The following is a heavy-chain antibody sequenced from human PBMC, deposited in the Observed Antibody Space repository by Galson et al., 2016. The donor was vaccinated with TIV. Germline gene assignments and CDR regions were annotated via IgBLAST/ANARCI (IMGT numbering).Heavy chain of an antibody. Sequence: CAISGDSVSSTSAAWNWIRQPPSRGLEWLGRTYYRSTWYNDYAASLKSRITINPDTSKNQFCLQLNSVTPEDTAVYYCARATPSVFGIIMTLDSWGQGTLVTVSS. CDR2: TYYRSTWYN. D-gene: IGHD3-16*01. V-gene: IGHV6-1*01. CDR3: ARATPSVFGIIMTLDS. J-gene: IGHJ4*02. CDR1: GDSVSSTSAA.